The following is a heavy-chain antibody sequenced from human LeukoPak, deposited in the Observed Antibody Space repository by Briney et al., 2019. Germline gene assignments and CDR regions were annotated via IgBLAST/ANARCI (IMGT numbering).Heavy chain of an antibody. Sequence: GGSLRLSCAASGFTFSSYAMHWVRQAPGKGLEWVAVISYDGSNKYYADSVKGRFTISRDNSKNTLYLQMNSLRAEDTAVYYCAREGWLQFGGFFDIWGQGTMVTVSS. J-gene: IGHJ3*02. D-gene: IGHD5-24*01. V-gene: IGHV3-30*04. CDR3: AREGWLQFGGFFDI. CDR1: GFTFSSYA. CDR2: ISYDGSNK.